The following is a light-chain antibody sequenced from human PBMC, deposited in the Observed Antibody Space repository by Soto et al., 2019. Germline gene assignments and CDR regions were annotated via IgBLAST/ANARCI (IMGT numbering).Light chain of an antibody. Sequence: PGERATFSCRASQSVSSTYLAWYRQKPGQAPRLLIYGASSRATGIPDRFSGSGSGTDFTLTISRLEPEDSAVYYCQHYGTSPRTFDQGTKVEIK. CDR2: GAS. V-gene: IGKV3-20*01. J-gene: IGKJ1*01. CDR1: QSVSSTY. CDR3: QHYGTSPRT.